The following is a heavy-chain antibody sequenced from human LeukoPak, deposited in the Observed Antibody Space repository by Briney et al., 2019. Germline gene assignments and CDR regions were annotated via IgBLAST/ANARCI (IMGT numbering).Heavy chain of an antibody. CDR2: ISPTTGTT. Sequence: GGSLRLSCAASGFPFSSYAMSWIRQAPGKGLEWLSAISPTTGTTFYADSVKGRFTISRDNSRGTLYLQMNSLRAEDTAVYYCARTIGRGPGGHFDYWGQGTLVTVSS. V-gene: IGHV3-23*01. J-gene: IGHJ4*02. D-gene: IGHD3-9*01. CDR1: GFPFSSYA. CDR3: ARTIGRGPGGHFDY.